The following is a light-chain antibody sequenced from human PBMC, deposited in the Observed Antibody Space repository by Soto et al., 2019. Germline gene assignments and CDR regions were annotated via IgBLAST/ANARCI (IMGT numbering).Light chain of an antibody. V-gene: IGLV1-40*01. Sequence: QSVLTQPPSVSGTPGQRVTISCTGSSSNVGSGYHVHWYRQFRGTAPQLLIFDNSNRPSGVPDRFPGSKSSTSASLPITGLQAEDDADYYCQSYYRSLSGSRLFGGGTKVTVL. CDR1: SSNVGSGYH. J-gene: IGLJ3*02. CDR3: QSYYRSLSGSRL. CDR2: DNS.